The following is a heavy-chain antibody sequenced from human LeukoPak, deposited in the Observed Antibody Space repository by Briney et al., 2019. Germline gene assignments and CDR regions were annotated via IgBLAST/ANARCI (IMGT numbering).Heavy chain of an antibody. CDR3: AKAHFPHYDFWSGYSPELVKDYFDY. Sequence: PGGSLRLSCAASPFTFSSYAMHWVRQAPGKGLEWVSGISWNSGSIGYADSVKGRFTISRDNAKNSLYLQMNSLRAEDMALYYCAKAHFPHYDFWSGYSPELVKDYFDYWGQGTLVTVSS. D-gene: IGHD3-3*01. CDR1: PFTFSSYA. V-gene: IGHV3-9*03. J-gene: IGHJ4*02. CDR2: ISWNSGSI.